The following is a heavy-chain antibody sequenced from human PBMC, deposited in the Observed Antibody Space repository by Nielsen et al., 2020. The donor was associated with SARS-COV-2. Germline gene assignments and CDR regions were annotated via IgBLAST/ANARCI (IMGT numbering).Heavy chain of an antibody. V-gene: IGHV3-48*02. CDR1: GFTFSSYS. D-gene: IGHD5-12*01. CDR3: ARDRLRPYYYYYGMDV. J-gene: IGHJ6*02. CDR2: ISSSSSTI. Sequence: GESLKISCAASGFTFSSYSMNWVRQAPGKGLEWVSYISSSSSTIYYADSVKGRFTISRDNAKNSLYLQMNSLRDEDTAVYYCARDRLRPYYYYYGMDVWGQGTTVTVSS.